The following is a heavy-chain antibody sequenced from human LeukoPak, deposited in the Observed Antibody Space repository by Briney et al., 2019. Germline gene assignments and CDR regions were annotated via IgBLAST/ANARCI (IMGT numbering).Heavy chain of an antibody. J-gene: IGHJ4*02. CDR3: ARDGRGSYYYGSGEIDY. D-gene: IGHD3-10*01. V-gene: IGHV3-23*01. CDR1: GFTFSSYA. CDR2: ISGSGGST. Sequence: GGSLRLSCAASGFTFSSYAMSWVRQAPGKGLEWVSAISGSGGSTYYADSVKGRFTISRDNSKNTLYLQMNSLRAEDTAVYYCARDGRGSYYYGSGEIDYWGQGTLVTVSS.